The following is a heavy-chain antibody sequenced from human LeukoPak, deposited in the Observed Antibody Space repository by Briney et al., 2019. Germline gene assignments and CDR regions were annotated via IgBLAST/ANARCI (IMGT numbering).Heavy chain of an antibody. J-gene: IGHJ4*02. Sequence: GASLRLSCAASGFTFSSYAMSWVRQAPGKRLERVSAISGSGGSTYYADSVKGRFTISRDNSKNTLYLQMNSLRAEDTAVYYCAKRVWFGESKYYFDYWGQGTLVTVSS. CDR2: ISGSGGST. CDR1: GFTFSSYA. CDR3: AKRVWFGESKYYFDY. D-gene: IGHD3-10*01. V-gene: IGHV3-23*01.